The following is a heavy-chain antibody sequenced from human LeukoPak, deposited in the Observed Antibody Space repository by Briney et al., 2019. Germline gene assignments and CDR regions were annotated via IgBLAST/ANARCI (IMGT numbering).Heavy chain of an antibody. D-gene: IGHD3-16*01. J-gene: IGHJ5*02. Sequence: SETLSLTCTVSGGSISSYYWSWIRQPPGKGLEWIGYIYYSGSTNYNPSLKSRVTISVDTSKNQFSLKLSSVTAADTAVYYCARVRIKDGQLRGSYKNTNWFDPWGQGTLVTVSS. CDR3: ARVRIKDGQLRGSYKNTNWFDP. CDR2: IYYSGST. V-gene: IGHV4-59*12. CDR1: GGSISSYY.